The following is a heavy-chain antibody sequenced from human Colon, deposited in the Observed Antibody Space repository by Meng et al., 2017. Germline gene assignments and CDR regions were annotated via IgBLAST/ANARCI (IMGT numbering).Heavy chain of an antibody. D-gene: IGHD4-17*01. V-gene: IGHV4-31*03. Sequence: QVHLHESGPGLVRPSDDLSLVCTVSGCSTKSGGYHWSWVRQHPGKGLEYIGFMSDSGTTDYNPSLRSRVSISEIGSSKNQFSLTLRSVTAADTATYFCARDTLYGTDYWGQGVLVTVSS. CDR2: MSDSGTT. CDR3: ARDTLYGTDY. CDR1: GCSTKSGGYH. J-gene: IGHJ4*02.